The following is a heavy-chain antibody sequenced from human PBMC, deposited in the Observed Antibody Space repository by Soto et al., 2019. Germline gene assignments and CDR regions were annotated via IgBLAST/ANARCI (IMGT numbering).Heavy chain of an antibody. J-gene: IGHJ4*02. Sequence: QVQLQESGPGLVKPSETLSLTCAVSGGSVSSDNYYWSWIRQPPGKGLEWIGYIFYSGSTNYNPSLTSRVTISMNTSKNQFSLKLSSVTAADTAVYYCARGVVGATNYWGQGTLVTVSS. D-gene: IGHD1-26*01. CDR2: IFYSGST. CDR1: GGSVSSDNYY. V-gene: IGHV4-61*01. CDR3: ARGVVGATNY.